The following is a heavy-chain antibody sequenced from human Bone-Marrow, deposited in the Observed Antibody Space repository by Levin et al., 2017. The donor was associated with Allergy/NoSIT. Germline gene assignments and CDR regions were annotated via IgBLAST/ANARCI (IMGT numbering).Heavy chain of an antibody. V-gene: IGHV1-2*02. J-gene: IGHJ4*02. D-gene: IGHD3-10*01. Sequence: ASVKVSCKASGHTFSKYYVHWVRQAPGQGLEWMGRINANTGVTMYARKFQGRVTITTDTSVTTAHLEFRSLRYDDTAMYFCARDYYGSGSPLDYWGQGTLVTVSS. CDR3: ARDYYGSGSPLDY. CDR1: GHTFSKYY. CDR2: INANTGVT.